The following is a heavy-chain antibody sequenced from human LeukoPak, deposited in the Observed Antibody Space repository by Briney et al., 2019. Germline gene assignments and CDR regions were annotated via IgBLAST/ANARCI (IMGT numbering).Heavy chain of an antibody. CDR3: ARGTTNRDNYYYYMDV. V-gene: IGHV4-34*01. Sequence: PSETLSLTCAVYGGTFSGYYWGWIRQPPGKGLEWIGEINHSGSTNYNPSLKSRVTMSVDTSKNQFSLKLSSVTAADTAVYYCARGTTNRDNYYYYMDVWGKGTTVTISS. CDR1: GGTFSGYY. CDR2: INHSGST. D-gene: IGHD4-11*01. J-gene: IGHJ6*03.